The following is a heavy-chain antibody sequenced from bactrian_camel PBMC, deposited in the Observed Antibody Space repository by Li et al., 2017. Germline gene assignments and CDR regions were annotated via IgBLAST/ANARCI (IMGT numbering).Heavy chain of an antibody. D-gene: IGHD4*01. CDR2: IYRGAGIP. CDR1: GLNNIHSC. J-gene: IGHJ4*01. CDR3: AAEVFPCRSYSDYAEH. Sequence: HVQLVESGGGSVQAGGSLRLSCAVSGLNNIHSCVAWFRQAPGKEREGLASIYRGAGIPLYADSVKGRFTISRDNAKNTVYLQMNNLKPEDTAVYYCAAEVFPCRSYSDYAEHWGQGTQVTVS. V-gene: IGHV3S63*01.